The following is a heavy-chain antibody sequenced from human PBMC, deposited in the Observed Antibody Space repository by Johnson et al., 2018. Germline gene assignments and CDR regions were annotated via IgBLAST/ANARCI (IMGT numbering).Heavy chain of an antibody. D-gene: IGHD1-7*01. J-gene: IGHJ6*02. V-gene: IGHV3-30*03. CDR1: GFTFSSYG. CDR3: ATLTGTTRYYAMDV. Sequence: QVQLQESGGGVVQPGRSLRLSCAASGFTFSSYGMHWVRQAPGKGLEWVAIISYDGNNKNYADSVKGRFTISRDNSTNTLYLQMNSLRAEDTAVYYCATLTGTTRYYAMDVWGQGTTVTVSS. CDR2: ISYDGNNK.